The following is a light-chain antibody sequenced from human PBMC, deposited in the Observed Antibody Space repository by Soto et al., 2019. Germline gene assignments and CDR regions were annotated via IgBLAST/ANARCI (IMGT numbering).Light chain of an antibody. CDR1: SSDVGGYNY. J-gene: IGLJ3*02. CDR3: SSYTTRGALV. CDR2: DVR. Sequence: QSALTQPASVSGSPGQSITISCTGTSSDVGGYNYVSWYQQHPDKAPKLLIFDVRNRPSGVSNRFSGSKSGNTASLTISGLQAEDGADYYCSSYTTRGALVFGGGTKLTVL. V-gene: IGLV2-14*03.